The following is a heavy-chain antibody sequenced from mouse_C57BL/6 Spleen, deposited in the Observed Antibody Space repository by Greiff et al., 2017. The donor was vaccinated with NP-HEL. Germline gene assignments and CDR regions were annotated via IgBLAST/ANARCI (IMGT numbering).Heavy chain of an antibody. CDR3: ARGIYYGNYVDYYAMDY. CDR2: IDPNSGGT. J-gene: IGHJ4*01. V-gene: IGHV1-72*01. CDR1: GYTFTSYW. Sequence: QVHVKQPGAELVKPGASVKLSCKASGYTFTSYWMHWVKQRPGRGLEWIGRIDPNSGGTKYNEKFKSKATLTVDKPSSTAYMQLSSLTSEDSAVYYCARGIYYGNYVDYYAMDYWGQGTSVTVSS. D-gene: IGHD2-1*01.